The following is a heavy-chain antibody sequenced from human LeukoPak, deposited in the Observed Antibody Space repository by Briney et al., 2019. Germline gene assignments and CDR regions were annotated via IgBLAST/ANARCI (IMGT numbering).Heavy chain of an antibody. D-gene: IGHD2-15*01. CDR2: IIPIFGTA. Sequence: GASVKVSCKASGGTFSSYAISWVRQAPGQGLEWMGGIIPIFGTANYVQKFQGRVTITTDEFTSTAYMELSSLRSEDTAVYYCASVVQSSRDAFDIWGQGTMVTVSS. J-gene: IGHJ3*02. CDR3: ASVVQSSRDAFDI. CDR1: GGTFSSYA. V-gene: IGHV1-69*05.